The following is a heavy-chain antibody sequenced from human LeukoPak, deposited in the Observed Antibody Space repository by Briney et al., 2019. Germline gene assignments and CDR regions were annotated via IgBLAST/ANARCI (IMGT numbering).Heavy chain of an antibody. CDR1: GGSISSGDYY. CDR3: ARVSSPYGDYYFDY. CDR2: IYYSGST. D-gene: IGHD4-17*01. Sequence: SQTLSLTCTVSGGSISSGDYYWSWIRQPPGKGLEWIGYIYYSGSTYYTPSLKSRVTISVDTSKNQFSLKLSSVTAADTAVYYCARVSSPYGDYYFDYWGQGTLATVSS. V-gene: IGHV4-30-4*01. J-gene: IGHJ4*02.